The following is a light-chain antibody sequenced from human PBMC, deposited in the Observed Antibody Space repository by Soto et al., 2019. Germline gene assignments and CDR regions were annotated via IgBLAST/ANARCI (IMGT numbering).Light chain of an antibody. J-gene: IGKJ1*01. CDR1: QSVSSSY. Sequence: ELVLTHSPGTLSLSPWKRSTLSCRASQSVSSSYLAWYQQKPGQAPRLLIYGASSRATGIPDRFSGSGSGTDFTLTISRLEPEDFAVYYCQQYGSSPRTFGQGTKVDIK. CDR2: GAS. V-gene: IGKV3-20*01. CDR3: QQYGSSPRT.